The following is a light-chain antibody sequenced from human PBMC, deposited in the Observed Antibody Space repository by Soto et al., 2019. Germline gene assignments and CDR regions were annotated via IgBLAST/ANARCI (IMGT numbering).Light chain of an antibody. CDR2: SAS. CDR1: QDISVY. J-gene: IGKJ5*01. CDR3: QNLTTAPLS. V-gene: IGKV1-27*01. Sequence: DMQMTRSPSSLSASVGDRVTIASRARQDISVYLAWSQQKPGKVPKLLICSASTLQSGVPSRCSGSGSGTDFTLTIGSLQPEDVATYFCQNLTTAPLSFDQANRLEIK.